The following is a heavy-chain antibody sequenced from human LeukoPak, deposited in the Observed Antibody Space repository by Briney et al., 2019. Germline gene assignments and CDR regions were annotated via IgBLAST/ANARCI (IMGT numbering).Heavy chain of an antibody. D-gene: IGHD1-14*01. V-gene: IGHV3-15*01. CDR1: GSTFSNYG. CDR3: TTPGPGYYYYGMDV. CDR2: IKSKTDGGTT. Sequence: GGSLRLSCVASGSTFSNYGMHWVRQAPGKGLEWVGRIKSKTDGGTTDYAAPVKGRFTISRDDSKNTLYLQMNSLKTEDTAVYYCTTPGPGYYYYGMDVWGQGTTVTVSS. J-gene: IGHJ6*02.